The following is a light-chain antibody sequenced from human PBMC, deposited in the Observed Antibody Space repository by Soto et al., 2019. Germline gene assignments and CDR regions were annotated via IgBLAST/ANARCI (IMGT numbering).Light chain of an antibody. CDR2: DDS. CDR3: KQYSSYWT. V-gene: IGKV1-5*01. Sequence: DIRRAPSASTVSGSGGDRVIITCRSSQSLSGWLAWNRQKPGKKSKLLIYDDSSLESGVPSRFSDSGSATEFTITISRLESADSATYYCKQYSSYWTCGNGTKVDIK. J-gene: IGKJ1*01. CDR1: QSLSGW.